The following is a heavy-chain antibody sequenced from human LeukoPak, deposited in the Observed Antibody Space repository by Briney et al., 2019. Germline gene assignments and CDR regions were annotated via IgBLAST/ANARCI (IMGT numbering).Heavy chain of an antibody. V-gene: IGHV4-4*07. CDR1: GGSISSYY. J-gene: IGHJ4*02. CDR2: IYTSGST. D-gene: IGHD3-9*01. CDR3: AREHYDILTGPPPPLPFDY. Sequence: SETLSLTCTVSGGSISSYYWSWIRQPAGKGLEWIGRIYTSGSTNYNPSLKSRVTMSVDTSKNQFSLQLNSVTPEDTAVYYCAREHYDILTGPPPPLPFDYWGQGTLVTVSS.